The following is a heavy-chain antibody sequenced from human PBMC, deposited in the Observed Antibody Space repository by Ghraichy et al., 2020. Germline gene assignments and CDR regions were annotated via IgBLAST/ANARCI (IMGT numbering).Heavy chain of an antibody. CDR1: GFTFSNAW. Sequence: GGSLRLSCAASGFTFSNAWMSWVRQAPGKGLEWVGRIKSKTDGGTTDYAAPVKGRFTISRDDSKNTLYLQMNSLKTEDTAVYYCTTDSSRDGYNYRSRETRFDYWGQGTLVTVSS. CDR2: IKSKTDGGTT. V-gene: IGHV3-15*01. J-gene: IGHJ4*02. D-gene: IGHD5-24*01. CDR3: TTDSSRDGYNYRSRETRFDY.